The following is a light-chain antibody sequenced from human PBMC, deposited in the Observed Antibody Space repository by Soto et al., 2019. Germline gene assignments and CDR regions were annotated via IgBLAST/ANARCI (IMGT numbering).Light chain of an antibody. Sequence: DIQMTQSPSTLSASVVDRVTITCRASQSISSWLAWYQQKPGKAPKLLIYSASTLQSGVPSRFSGSGSGTGFTLTISNLQPEDFATYYCQQLNSFPFTFGGGTKVDI. CDR2: SAS. J-gene: IGKJ4*01. CDR3: QQLNSFPFT. CDR1: QSISSW. V-gene: IGKV1-5*01.